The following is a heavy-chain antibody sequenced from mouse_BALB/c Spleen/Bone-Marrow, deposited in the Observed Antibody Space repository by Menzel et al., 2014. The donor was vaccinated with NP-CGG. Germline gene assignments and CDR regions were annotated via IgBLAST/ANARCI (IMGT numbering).Heavy chain of an antibody. CDR1: GFDFSRYW. CDR3: ARPPIYYDYAWFAY. V-gene: IGHV4-1*02. D-gene: IGHD2-4*01. CDR2: INPDSSTI. Sequence: DVKLVESGGGLVQPGGSLKLSCAASGFDFSRYWMSWVRQASGKGLEWIGEINPDSSTINYTPPLKDKFIISRDNAKNTLYLQMSKVRSEDTALYYCARPPIYYDYAWFAYWGQGTLVTVSA. J-gene: IGHJ3*01.